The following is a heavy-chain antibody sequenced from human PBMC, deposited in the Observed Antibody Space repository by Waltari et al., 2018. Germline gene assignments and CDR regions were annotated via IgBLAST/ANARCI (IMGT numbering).Heavy chain of an antibody. CDR2: ISSSGSTI. Sequence: EVQLVESGGGLVQPGGSLRLSCAASGFTFSSYDMNWVRQAPGKGLEWVSYISSSGSTIYYADSVKGRFTISRDNAKNSLYLQMNSLRAEDTAVYYCASGPTTEMDVWGQGTTVTVSS. J-gene: IGHJ6*02. V-gene: IGHV3-48*03. CDR1: GFTFSSYD. D-gene: IGHD4-17*01. CDR3: ASGPTTEMDV.